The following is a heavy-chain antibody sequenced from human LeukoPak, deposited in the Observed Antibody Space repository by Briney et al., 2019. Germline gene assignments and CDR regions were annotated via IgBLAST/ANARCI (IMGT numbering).Heavy chain of an antibody. J-gene: IGHJ4*02. V-gene: IGHV3-48*03. CDR2: IGSSGTNI. CDR1: GFTFSSFE. D-gene: IGHD6-13*01. Sequence: PGGSLRLSCAASGFTFSSFEMNWVRQAPGKGLEWVSYIGSSGTNIYSADSVKGRFTISRDNAKNSLYLQMNSLRAEDTAVYYCARDRDRYTSRCFDYWGQGTLVTVSS. CDR3: ARDRDRYTSRCFDY.